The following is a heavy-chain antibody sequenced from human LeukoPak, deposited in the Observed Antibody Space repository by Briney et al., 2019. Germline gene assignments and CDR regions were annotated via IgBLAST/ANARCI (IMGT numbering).Heavy chain of an antibody. CDR1: GFTFSSYA. CDR3: AREGTAAGTGFDY. D-gene: IGHD6-13*01. CDR2: ISSNGGST. J-gene: IGHJ4*02. V-gene: IGHV3-64*01. Sequence: GGSLRLSCAASGFTFSSYAMHWVRQAPGKGLEYVSGISSNGGSTHYANSVKGRFTISRDYSKNTLYLQMGSLRGEDMAVYYCAREGTAAGTGFDYWGQGTLVTVSS.